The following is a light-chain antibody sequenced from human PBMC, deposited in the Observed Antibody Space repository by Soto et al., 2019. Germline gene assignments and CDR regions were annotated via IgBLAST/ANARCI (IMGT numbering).Light chain of an antibody. CDR1: TRDIAGYNY. CDR2: QFT. V-gene: IGLV2-14*01. CDR3: TSFSSSTSLYV. Sequence: HSVLTQPASVSGSLGQSITISCTETTRDIAGYNYISWYQQLPGKAPKLMIYQFTIRPSGISNRFSGSKSGNTASLTISGLQAEDEADYYCTSFSSSTSLYVFGTGTKVTVL. J-gene: IGLJ1*01.